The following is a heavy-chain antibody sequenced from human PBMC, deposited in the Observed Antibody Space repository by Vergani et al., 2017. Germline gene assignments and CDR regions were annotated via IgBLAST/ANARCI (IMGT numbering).Heavy chain of an antibody. Sequence: QVQLVQSGAEVKKPGSSVKVSCKASRGAFSSNAISWVRQAPGQGLEWMGRIIPIFDTPHYAQKFQGRVTITADESTTTSYMELSSLRSDDTAVYYCAREGNYYDSTGFGPGGSFDWGPGTLVTVSS. D-gene: IGHD3-22*01. J-gene: IGHJ4*02. CDR1: RGAFSSNA. CDR3: AREGNYYDSTGFGPGGSFD. V-gene: IGHV1-69*13. CDR2: IIPIFDTP.